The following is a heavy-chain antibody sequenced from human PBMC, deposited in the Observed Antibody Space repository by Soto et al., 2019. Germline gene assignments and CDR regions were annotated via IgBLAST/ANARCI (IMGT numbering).Heavy chain of an antibody. V-gene: IGHV2-5*01. D-gene: IGHD6-6*01. CDR2: IYASGGT. Sequence: QITLKESGPTLVKSTQTLTLTCTFSGFSLSSGGGAVGWIRQPPGKALEWLAIIYASGGTHSSPSLKTRLTITKDTSKNQVVLTMTNMDPVDTATYYCGHRRDVATRCWFDPWGQGILVTVSS. CDR3: GHRRDVATRCWFDP. J-gene: IGHJ5*02. CDR1: GFSLSSGGGA.